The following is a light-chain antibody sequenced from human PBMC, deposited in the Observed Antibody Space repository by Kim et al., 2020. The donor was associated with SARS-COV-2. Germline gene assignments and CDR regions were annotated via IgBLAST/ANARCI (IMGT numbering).Light chain of an antibody. Sequence: SPGERSPHSCRAGQNIRSNDLAWYQQKPGQAPRLLIYGASSRATGIPDRFSGSGSGTDFSLTISRLEPDDFAVYYCQQYGGTPYTFGQGTKVDIK. CDR2: GAS. CDR3: QQYGGTPYT. J-gene: IGKJ2*01. V-gene: IGKV3-20*01. CDR1: QNIRSND.